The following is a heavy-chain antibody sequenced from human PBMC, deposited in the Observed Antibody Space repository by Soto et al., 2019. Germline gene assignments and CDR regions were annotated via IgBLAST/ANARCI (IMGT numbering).Heavy chain of an antibody. J-gene: IGHJ4*02. CDR2: IYYSGST. Sequence: SETLSLTCTVSGGSISSYYWSWIRQPPGKGLEWIGYIYYSGSTNYNPSLKSRVTISVDTSKNQFSLKLSSVTAADTAVYYCARLDAARPDLFPDYWGQGTLVTVSS. D-gene: IGHD6-6*01. CDR3: ARLDAARPDLFPDY. V-gene: IGHV4-59*08. CDR1: GGSISSYY.